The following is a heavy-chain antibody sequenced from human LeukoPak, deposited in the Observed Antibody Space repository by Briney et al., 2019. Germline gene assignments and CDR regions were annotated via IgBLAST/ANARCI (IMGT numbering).Heavy chain of an antibody. CDR2: IIPILGIA. D-gene: IGHD3-22*01. J-gene: IGHJ2*01. Sequence: ASVQVSCKASGGTFSSYAISWVRQAPGQGLEWMGRIIPILGIANYAQKFQGRVTITADKSTSTAYMELSSLRSEDTAVYYCARGGTTMIGGPGYFDLWGRGTLVTVSS. CDR3: ARGGTTMIGGPGYFDL. V-gene: IGHV1-69*04. CDR1: GGTFSSYA.